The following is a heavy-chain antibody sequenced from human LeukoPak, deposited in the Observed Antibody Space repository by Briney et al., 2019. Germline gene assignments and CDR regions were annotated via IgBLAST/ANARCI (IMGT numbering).Heavy chain of an antibody. J-gene: IGHJ3*02. CDR1: GFTFSSYS. CDR2: ISSSSSYI. V-gene: IGHV3-21*04. Sequence: KAGGSLRLSCAASGFTFSSYSMNWVRQAPGKGLEWVSSISSSSSYIYYADSVKGRFTISRDNSKNTLYLQMNSLRAEDTAVYYCARVVGKAAAGLGAFDIWGQGTMVTVSS. CDR3: ARVVGKAAAGLGAFDI. D-gene: IGHD6-13*01.